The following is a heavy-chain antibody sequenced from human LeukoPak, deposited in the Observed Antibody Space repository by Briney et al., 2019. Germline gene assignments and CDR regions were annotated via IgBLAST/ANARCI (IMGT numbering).Heavy chain of an antibody. D-gene: IGHD6-13*01. V-gene: IGHV3-23*01. CDR2: ISGSGDTT. CDR1: GFTFSNYA. CDR3: ARGLISSSWSLVGFDAFDI. Sequence: GGSLRLSCAASGFTFSNYAMRWVRQAPGKGLEWVSGISGSGDTTYYADSVKGRFTISRDNSKNTLHLQMNSLRAEDTALYYCARGLISSSWSLVGFDAFDIWGQGTMVTVSS. J-gene: IGHJ3*02.